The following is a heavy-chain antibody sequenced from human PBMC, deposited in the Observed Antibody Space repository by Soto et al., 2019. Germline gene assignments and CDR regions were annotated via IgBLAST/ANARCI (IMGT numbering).Heavy chain of an antibody. CDR3: ARRDYASGTYYCDY. D-gene: IGHD3-10*01. CDR2: INVYNGNT. V-gene: IGHV1-18*01. Sequence: QVQLVQSGAEVKKPGASVKVSCKASGYTFSTYGISWVRQAPGHGLEWMGWINVYNGNTNYAQKVQGRVTMTTDTSTSTACMELRSLRSDDTAVYYFARRDYASGTYYCDYWGQGTLVTVSS. CDR1: GYTFSTYG. J-gene: IGHJ4*02.